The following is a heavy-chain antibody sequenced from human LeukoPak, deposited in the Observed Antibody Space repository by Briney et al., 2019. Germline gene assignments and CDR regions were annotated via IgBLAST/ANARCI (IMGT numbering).Heavy chain of an antibody. CDR1: GFTFSSYA. V-gene: IGHV3-30*04. CDR2: ISYDGSNK. CDR3: ARDPSGKFRTLGSNWFDP. D-gene: IGHD1-14*01. J-gene: IGHJ5*02. Sequence: GGSLRLSCAASGFTFSSYAMHWVRQAPGKGLEWVAVISYDGSNKYYADSVKGRFTISRDNSKNPLYLQMNSLRAEDMAVYFCARDPSGKFRTLGSNWFDPWGQGTLVTVSS.